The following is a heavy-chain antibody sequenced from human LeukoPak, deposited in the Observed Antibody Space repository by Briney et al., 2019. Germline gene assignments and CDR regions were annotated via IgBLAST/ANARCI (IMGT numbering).Heavy chain of an antibody. CDR1: GFTFSNYG. CDR2: IWYDGSNQ. D-gene: IGHD3-22*01. J-gene: IGHJ4*02. V-gene: IGHV3-33*06. CDR3: AKFNSSGYYRAPLDY. Sequence: GGSLRLSCEASGFTFSNYGMHWVRQAPGKGLEWVAVIWYDGSNQYYADSVKGRFTISRDNSKNTLYLQMNSLRAEDTAVYYCAKFNSSGYYRAPLDYWGQGTLVTVSS.